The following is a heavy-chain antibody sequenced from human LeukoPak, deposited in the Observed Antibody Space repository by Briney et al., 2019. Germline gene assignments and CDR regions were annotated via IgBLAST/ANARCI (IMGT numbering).Heavy chain of an antibody. CDR1: GFTFSSYG. J-gene: IGHJ4*02. D-gene: IGHD2-21*02. Sequence: GGSLRLSCAASGFTFSSYGMHWVRQAPGKGLEWVAFIRYDASNKYYADSVKGRFTISRDNSKNTLYLQMNSLRAEDTAVYYCAKDRTDCGGDCWATFGVVDYWGQGTLVTVSS. V-gene: IGHV3-30*02. CDR3: AKDRTDCGGDCWATFGVVDY. CDR2: IRYDASNK.